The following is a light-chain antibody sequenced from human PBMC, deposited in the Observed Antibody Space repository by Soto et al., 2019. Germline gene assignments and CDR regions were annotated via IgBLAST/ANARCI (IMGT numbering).Light chain of an antibody. Sequence: QSVLTQPASVSGSPGQSITISCTGTSSDIGAYNYVSWYQHQPRKAPKLMIYEVTNRPSGVSDRFSGSKSGNTASLTISGLQAEDEADYYCISHSSTSAYVVLGGGTKLTVL. J-gene: IGLJ2*01. CDR1: SSDIGAYNY. CDR3: ISHSSTSAYVV. CDR2: EVT. V-gene: IGLV2-14*01.